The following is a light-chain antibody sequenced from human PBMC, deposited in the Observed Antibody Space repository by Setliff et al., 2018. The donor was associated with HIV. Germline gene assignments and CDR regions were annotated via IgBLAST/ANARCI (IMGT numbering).Light chain of an antibody. J-gene: IGLJ1*01. CDR1: GSDVGGYKY. CDR3: SSYTGSYTYV. CDR2: EVS. V-gene: IGLV2-14*01. Sequence: QSALTQPASVSGSPGQSITISCTGTGSDVGGYKYVSWYQHHPGKAPKLMVYEVSNRPSGVSNRFSGSKSGNTASLTISGLQAEDEADYYCSSYTGSYTYVFGTGTKV.